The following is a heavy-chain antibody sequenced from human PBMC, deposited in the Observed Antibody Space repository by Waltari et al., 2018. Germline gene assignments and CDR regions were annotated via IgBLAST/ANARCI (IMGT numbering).Heavy chain of an antibody. CDR2: IYYSGST. V-gene: IGHV4-39*01. J-gene: IGHJ4*02. CDR3: ATRRESGWWDYFDY. CDR1: GGSISSSSYY. D-gene: IGHD6-19*01. Sequence: QLQLQESGPGLVKPSEPLSLTCTVPGGSISSSSYYWGWIRQPPGKGLEWIGSIYYSGSTYYNPSLKSRVTISVDTSKNQFSLKLSSVTAADTAVYYCATRRESGWWDYFDYWGQGTLVTVSS.